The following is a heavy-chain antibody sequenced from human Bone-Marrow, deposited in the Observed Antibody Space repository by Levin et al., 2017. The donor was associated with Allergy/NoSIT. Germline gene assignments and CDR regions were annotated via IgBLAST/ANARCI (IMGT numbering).Heavy chain of an antibody. CDR1: GFTFSSYA. CDR3: AKDGDYQQWLMQGPTFDY. Sequence: PGGSLRLSCAASGFTFSSYAMSWVRQAPGKGLEWVSAISGSGGSTYYADSVKGRFTISRDNSKNTLYLQMNSLRAEDTAVYYCAKDGDYQQWLMQGPTFDYWGQGTLVTVSS. J-gene: IGHJ4*02. CDR2: ISGSGGST. D-gene: IGHD6-19*01. V-gene: IGHV3-23*01.